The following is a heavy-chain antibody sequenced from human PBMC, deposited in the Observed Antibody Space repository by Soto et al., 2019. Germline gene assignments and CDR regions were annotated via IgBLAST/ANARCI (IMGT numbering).Heavy chain of an antibody. CDR1: GYTFTSYW. Sequence: GASLKISCKGSGYTFTSYWIGWVRQLPGKGLEWMGIIYPADSDTRYSPSFQGQVTISADKSISTAYLQWSSLRASDTAMYFCARAYGKYFDYWGQGTPVTVSS. CDR2: IYPADSDT. D-gene: IGHD3-10*01. CDR3: ARAYGKYFDY. J-gene: IGHJ4*02. V-gene: IGHV5-51*01.